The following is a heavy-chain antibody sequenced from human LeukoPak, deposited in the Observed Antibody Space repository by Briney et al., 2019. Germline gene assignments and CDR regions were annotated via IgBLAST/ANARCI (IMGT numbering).Heavy chain of an antibody. J-gene: IGHJ6*03. CDR3: AKSRGYDPGYYYYYMDV. CDR2: IRYDGSNK. Sequence: GGSLRLSCAASGFTFSSYGMHWVRQAPAKGLEWVAFIRYDGSNKYYADSVKGRFTISRDNSKNTLYLQMNSLRAEDMAVYYCAKSRGYDPGYYYYYMDVWGKGTTVTVSS. V-gene: IGHV3-30*02. D-gene: IGHD5-12*01. CDR1: GFTFSSYG.